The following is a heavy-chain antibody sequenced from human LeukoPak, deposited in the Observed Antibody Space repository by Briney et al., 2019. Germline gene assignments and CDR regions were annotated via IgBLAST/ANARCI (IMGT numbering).Heavy chain of an antibody. CDR3: TRRVSTTRWFDP. V-gene: IGHV3-74*01. J-gene: IGHJ5*02. Sequence: GGSLRLSCAASGFTFSSYWMHWVRQAPGKGLVWVSRIKSDGSTTNYADSVKGRFTISRDHAENTLYLQMNSLRVEDTAVYYCTRRVSTTRWFDPWGQGTLVTVSS. CDR2: IKSDGSTT. CDR1: GFTFSSYW. D-gene: IGHD2-15*01.